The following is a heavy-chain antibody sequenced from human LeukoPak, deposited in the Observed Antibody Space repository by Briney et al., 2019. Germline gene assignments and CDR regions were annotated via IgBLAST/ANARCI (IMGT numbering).Heavy chain of an antibody. CDR2: IRYDGSNK. J-gene: IGHJ3*02. V-gene: IGHV3-30*02. Sequence: PGGSLRLSWVAAGFTFSSYGMHWVRQAPGKVLEWVAFIRYDGSNKYYADYVKGRFTISRDNSKNTLYLQVDSLRDEDEAVYFCARVKLSGYCSGGMCSDAFDIWGRGTMVTVSS. D-gene: IGHD2-8*02. CDR1: GFTFSSYG. CDR3: ARVKLSGYCSGGMCSDAFDI.